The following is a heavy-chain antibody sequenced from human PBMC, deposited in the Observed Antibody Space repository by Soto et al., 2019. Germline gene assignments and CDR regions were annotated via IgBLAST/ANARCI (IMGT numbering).Heavy chain of an antibody. CDR2: IKQDGSEK. V-gene: IGHV3-7*03. D-gene: IGHD2-15*01. Sequence: AGGSLRLSCAASGFTFSSYWMSWVRQAPGKGLEWVANIKQDGSEKYYVDSVKGRFTISRDNAKNSLYLQMNSLRAEDTAVYYCAKGALAYCSGGSCYSVDSWGQGTLVTVSS. J-gene: IGHJ4*02. CDR3: AKGALAYCSGGSCYSVDS. CDR1: GFTFSSYW.